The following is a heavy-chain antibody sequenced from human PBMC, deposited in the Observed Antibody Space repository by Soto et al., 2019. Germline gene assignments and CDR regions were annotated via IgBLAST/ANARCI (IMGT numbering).Heavy chain of an antibody. Sequence: QVQLVESGGGVVQPGRSLRLSCAASGFTFSSYTMHWVRQAPGKGLEWVAVISYDDGINKYYADSVKGRFTISRDNSKNTLYLQMNSLRAEDTAVYHCARSIAVAGTPEFDYWGQGALVTVSS. CDR1: GFTFSSYT. D-gene: IGHD6-19*01. CDR2: ISYDDGINK. CDR3: ARSIAVAGTPEFDY. V-gene: IGHV3-30-3*01. J-gene: IGHJ4*02.